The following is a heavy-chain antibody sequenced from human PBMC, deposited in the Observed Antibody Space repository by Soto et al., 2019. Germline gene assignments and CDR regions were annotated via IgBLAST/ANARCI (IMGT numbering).Heavy chain of an antibody. V-gene: IGHV4-31*03. D-gene: IGHD3-10*01. Sequence: LSITCSVSGVSVTNGGGYYWSWIRQHPGKGLEWIGYIYYSGSTYYNPSLKSRVTISADPSTNQFSLKMTSVTVADTAVYYCAKDEGLLWSGELLWGKGLLVTVSS. J-gene: IGHJ4*02. CDR1: GVSVTNGGGYY. CDR2: IYYSGST. CDR3: AKDEGLLWSGELL.